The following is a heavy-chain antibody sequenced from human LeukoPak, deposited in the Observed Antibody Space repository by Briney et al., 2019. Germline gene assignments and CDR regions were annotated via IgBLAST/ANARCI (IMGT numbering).Heavy chain of an antibody. CDR1: GGSTSSYY. Sequence: PSETLSLTCTVSGGSTSSYYWSWIRQSPAKGLEWIGYIYYRGSTNYNPSLKSRVTISIDTSKNQFSLKLSSVTAADTAVYYCAREGYCSGGSCYHDAFDIWGQGTMVTVSS. D-gene: IGHD2-15*01. J-gene: IGHJ3*02. CDR3: AREGYCSGGSCYHDAFDI. V-gene: IGHV4-59*01. CDR2: IYYRGST.